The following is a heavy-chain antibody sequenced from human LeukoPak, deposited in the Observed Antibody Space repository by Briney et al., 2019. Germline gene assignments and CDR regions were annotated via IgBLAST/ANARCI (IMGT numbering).Heavy chain of an antibody. D-gene: IGHD3-22*01. V-gene: IGHV3-21*01. CDR3: ARVDDSSGYYGGFVY. CDR2: ISSSSSYI. CDR1: GFTFSSYS. J-gene: IGHJ4*02. Sequence: GGSLRLSCAASGFTFSSYSMNWVRQAPGKGLEWVSSISSSSSYIYYADSVKDRFTISRDNAKNSLYLQMNSLRAEDTAVYYCARVDDSSGYYGGFVYWGQGTLVTVSS.